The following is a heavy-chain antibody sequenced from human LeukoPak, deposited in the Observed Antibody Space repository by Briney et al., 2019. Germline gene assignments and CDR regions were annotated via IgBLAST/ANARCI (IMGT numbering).Heavy chain of an antibody. V-gene: IGHV1-2*02. J-gene: IGHJ4*02. D-gene: IGHD5-24*01. CDR1: GYTFTGYY. CDR3: ARDSWDGEMATILGY. Sequence: ASVKVSCKTSGYTFTGYYMHWVRQAPGQGLEWMGWINPNSGGTNYAQKFQDRVTMTGDTSISTAYMELSRLTSDDTAVYYCARDSWDGEMATILGYWGQGTLVTVSS. CDR2: INPNSGGT.